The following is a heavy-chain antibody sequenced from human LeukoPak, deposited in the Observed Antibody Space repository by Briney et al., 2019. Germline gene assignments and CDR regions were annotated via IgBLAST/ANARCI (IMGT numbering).Heavy chain of an antibody. J-gene: IGHJ6*02. D-gene: IGHD4-17*01. Sequence: RGSLRLSCAASGFTFSSYSMNWVRQAPGKGLEWVSYISSSSSTIYYADSVKGRFTISRDNAKNSLYLQMNSLRAEDTAVYYCASYGDYVYGMDVWGQGTTVTVSS. CDR3: ASYGDYVYGMDV. CDR1: GFTFSSYS. CDR2: ISSSSSTI. V-gene: IGHV3-48*01.